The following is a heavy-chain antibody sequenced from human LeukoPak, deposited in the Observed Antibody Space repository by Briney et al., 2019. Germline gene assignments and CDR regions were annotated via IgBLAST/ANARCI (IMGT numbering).Heavy chain of an antibody. CDR3: AREVYCSGGSCYGELSLNWFDP. D-gene: IGHD2-15*01. V-gene: IGHV1-69*13. Sequence: SVKVSCKASGGTFSSYAISWVRQAPGQGLEWMGGIIPIFGTANYAQKFQGRVTITADESTSTAYMELSSLRSEDTAVYYCAREVYCSGGSCYGELSLNWFDPWGQGTLVTVSS. J-gene: IGHJ5*02. CDR2: IIPIFGTA. CDR1: GGTFSSYA.